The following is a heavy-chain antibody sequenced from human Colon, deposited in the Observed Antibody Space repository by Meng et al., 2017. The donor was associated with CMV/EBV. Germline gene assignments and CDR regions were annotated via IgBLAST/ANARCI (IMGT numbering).Heavy chain of an antibody. V-gene: IGHV1-2*02. J-gene: IGHJ5*02. CDR3: AREYCSSTSCYSGFDL. Sequence: ASVKVSCKASGYTFTGYYMHWVRQAPGQGLEWMGWINPNSGGTNYAQKFQGRVTMTRDTSISTAYMELSRLRSDDTAVYYCAREYCSSTSCYSGFDLWGQGTLVTVSS. D-gene: IGHD2-2*01. CDR2: INPNSGGT. CDR1: GYTFTGYY.